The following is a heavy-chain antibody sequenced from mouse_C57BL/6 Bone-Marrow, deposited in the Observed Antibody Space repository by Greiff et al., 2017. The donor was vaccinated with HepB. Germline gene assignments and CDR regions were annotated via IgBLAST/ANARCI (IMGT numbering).Heavy chain of an antibody. CDR2: INYDGSST. V-gene: IGHV5-16*01. J-gene: IGHJ2*01. D-gene: IGHD1-1*01. CDR3: AREVLRYYFDY. Sequence: DVQLVESEGGLVQPGSSMKLSCTASGFTFSDYYMAWVRQVPEKGLEWVANINYDGSSTYYLDSLKSRFIISRDNAKNILYLQMSSLKSEDTATYYCAREVLRYYFDYWGQGTTLTVSS. CDR1: GFTFSDYY.